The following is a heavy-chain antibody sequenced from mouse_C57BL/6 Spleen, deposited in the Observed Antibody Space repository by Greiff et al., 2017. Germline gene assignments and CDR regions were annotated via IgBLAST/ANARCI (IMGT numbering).Heavy chain of an antibody. J-gene: IGHJ3*01. CDR3: ASDSSGYVWFAY. CDR1: GYSITSGYY. Sequence: EVKLQESGPGLVKPSQSLSLTCSVTGYSITSGYYWNWIRQFPGNKLEWMGYISYDGSNNYNPSLKNRISITRDTSKNQFFLKLNSVTTEDTATYYCASDSSGYVWFAYWGQGTLVTVSA. CDR2: ISYDGSN. D-gene: IGHD3-2*02. V-gene: IGHV3-6*01.